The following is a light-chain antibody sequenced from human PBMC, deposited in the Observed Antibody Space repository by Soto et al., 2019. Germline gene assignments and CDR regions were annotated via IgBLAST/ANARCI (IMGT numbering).Light chain of an antibody. V-gene: IGLV4-69*01. Sequence: QPVLTQSPSASASLGASVKLTCTLSSGHSSYAIAWHQQQPEKGPRYLMKLNSDGSHSKGDGIPDRFSGSSSGAERYLTISSLQSEDEADYYCQTWGIGLHWVFGGGTKLTVL. J-gene: IGLJ3*02. CDR2: LNSDGSH. CDR3: QTWGIGLHWV. CDR1: SGHSSYA.